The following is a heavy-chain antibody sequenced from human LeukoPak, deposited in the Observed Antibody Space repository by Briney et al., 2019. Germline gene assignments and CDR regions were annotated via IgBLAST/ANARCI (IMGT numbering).Heavy chain of an antibody. CDR3: ASGYDSSGYHDY. CDR1: GGTFISYA. CDR2: IIPIFGTA. J-gene: IGHJ4*02. V-gene: IGHV1-69*05. D-gene: IGHD3-22*01. Sequence: ASVKVSCKASGGTFISYAISWVRQAPGQGLEWMGGIIPIFGTANYAQKFQGRVTITTDESTSTAYMELSSLRSEDTAVYYCASGYDSSGYHDYWGQGTLVTVSS.